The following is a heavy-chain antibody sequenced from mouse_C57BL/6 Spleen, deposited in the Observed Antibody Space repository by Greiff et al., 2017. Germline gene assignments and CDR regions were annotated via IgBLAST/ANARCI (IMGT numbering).Heavy chain of an antibody. Sequence: QVQLQQPGAELVRPGSSVKLSCKASGYTFTSYWMHWVKQRPIQGLEWIGNIDPSDSETHYNQKFKDKATLTVDKSSSTAYMQLSSLTSEDSAVYYCARVYDDYAEDWYFDVWGTGTTVTVSS. CDR2: IDPSDSET. CDR3: ARVYDDYAEDWYFDV. V-gene: IGHV1-52*01. J-gene: IGHJ1*03. D-gene: IGHD2-4*01. CDR1: GYTFTSYW.